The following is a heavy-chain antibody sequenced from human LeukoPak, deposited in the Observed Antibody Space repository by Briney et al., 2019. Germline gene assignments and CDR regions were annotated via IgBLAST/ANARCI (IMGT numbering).Heavy chain of an antibody. V-gene: IGHV1-2*02. D-gene: IGHD6-19*01. CDR1: GYTFTGYY. Sequence: RASVKVSCKASGYTFTGYYMHWVRQAPGQGLEWMGWINPNSGGTNYAQKLQGRVTMTTDTSTSTAYMELRSLRSDDTAVYYCARERSGYSSGWNPTEYYYYYMDVWGKGTTVTISS. CDR3: ARERSGYSSGWNPTEYYYYYMDV. CDR2: INPNSGGT. J-gene: IGHJ6*03.